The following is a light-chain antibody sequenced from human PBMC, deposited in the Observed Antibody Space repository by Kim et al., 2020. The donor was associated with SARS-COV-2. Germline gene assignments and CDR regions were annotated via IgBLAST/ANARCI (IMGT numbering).Light chain of an antibody. V-gene: IGKV4-1*01. CDR3: QQYYRTPPS. J-gene: IGKJ2*03. Sequence: DIVMTQSPDSLAVSLGERATLNCKSSQTVLYNSNNKNYLAWYQQKPGQSPKLLIYWASIRESGVSDRFSGSGSETDFTLTISSLQAEDVAVYYCQQYYRTPPSFGQGTKLEIK. CDR2: WAS. CDR1: QTVLYNSNNKNY.